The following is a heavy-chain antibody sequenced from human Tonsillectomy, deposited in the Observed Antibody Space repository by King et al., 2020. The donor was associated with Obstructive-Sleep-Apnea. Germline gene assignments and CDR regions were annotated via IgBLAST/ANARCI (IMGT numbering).Heavy chain of an antibody. CDR3: ARWSGVTTEGFDY. CDR1: GFTFSRYG. D-gene: IGHD2-21*02. V-gene: IGHV3-30*03. J-gene: IGHJ4*02. CDR2: ISYYGSNK. Sequence: VQLVESGGGVVQPGKSLRLSCVVSGFTFSRYGIHWVRQAPGKVLEWVAVISYYGSNKNYADSVKCRFTISRDNSKNPLYLQMNSLRAEDTAVYYCARWSGVTTEGFDYWGQGTLVTVSS.